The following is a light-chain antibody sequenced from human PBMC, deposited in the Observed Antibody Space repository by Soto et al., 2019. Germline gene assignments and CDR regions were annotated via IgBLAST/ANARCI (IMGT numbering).Light chain of an antibody. CDR1: NIGSKF. J-gene: IGLJ2*01. Sequence: SYELTQPPSVSVAPGKTARITCGGNNIGSKFVHWYQQKPGQAPVMVIYYESDRPSGIPERFSGSNSGNTDTLTISRVEAGDEADYYCQVWDSSGDHVVFGGGTKLTVL. CDR2: YES. CDR3: QVWDSSGDHVV. V-gene: IGLV3-21*04.